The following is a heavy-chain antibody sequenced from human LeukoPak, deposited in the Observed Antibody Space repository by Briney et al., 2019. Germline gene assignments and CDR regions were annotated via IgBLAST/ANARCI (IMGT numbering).Heavy chain of an antibody. CDR2: ISAYNGNT. CDR1: GYTFTSYG. Sequence: ASVKVSCKASGYTFTSYGISWVRQAPGQGLEWMGWISAYNGNTNYAQKLQGRVTMTTDTSTSTAYMELRSLRSDDTAVYYCARDDREYGDDDAFDIWGQGTLVTVSS. D-gene: IGHD4-17*01. CDR3: ARDDREYGDDDAFDI. V-gene: IGHV1-18*01. J-gene: IGHJ3*02.